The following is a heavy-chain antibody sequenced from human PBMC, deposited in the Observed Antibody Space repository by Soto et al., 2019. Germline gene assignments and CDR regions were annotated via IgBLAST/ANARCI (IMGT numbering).Heavy chain of an antibody. D-gene: IGHD3-22*01. J-gene: IGHJ4*02. CDR3: ATAGPYYYDSSGYPGDYFDY. Sequence: ASVKVSCKVSGYTLTELSMHWVRQAPGKGLEWMGGFDPEDGETIYAQKFQGRVTMTEDTSTDTAYMELCSLRSEDTAVYYCATAGPYYYDSSGYPGDYFDYWGQGTLVTVSS. CDR1: GYTLTELS. V-gene: IGHV1-24*01. CDR2: FDPEDGET.